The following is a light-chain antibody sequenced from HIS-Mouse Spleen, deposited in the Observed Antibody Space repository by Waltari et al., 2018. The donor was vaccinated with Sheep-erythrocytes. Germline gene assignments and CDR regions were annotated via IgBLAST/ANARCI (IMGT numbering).Light chain of an antibody. Sequence: QSALTQPRSVSGSPGQSVTISCTGTSSDVGGYNYVSWYQQHPGKAPKLMIYDVSKRPSGVPVRCSGSKTGNTASLTISGLQAEGEADYYCCSYAGSYNHVFATGTKVTVL. CDR3: CSYAGSYNHV. J-gene: IGLJ1*01. CDR2: DVS. V-gene: IGLV2-11*01. CDR1: SSDVGGYNY.